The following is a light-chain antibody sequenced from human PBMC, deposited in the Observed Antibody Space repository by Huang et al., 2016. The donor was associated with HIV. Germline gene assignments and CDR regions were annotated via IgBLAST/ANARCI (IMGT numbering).Light chain of an antibody. Sequence: EIVMTQSPATLSVSPGERATLSCRASQSVSSNLAWYQQQPGQAPRLLIYGASTRATGFPARFGGSGSGTEFTLNINSQQSEDFATYYCQQYDNWPLTFGGGTRVEIK. CDR2: GAS. J-gene: IGKJ4*01. CDR3: QQYDNWPLT. CDR1: QSVSSN. V-gene: IGKV3-15*01.